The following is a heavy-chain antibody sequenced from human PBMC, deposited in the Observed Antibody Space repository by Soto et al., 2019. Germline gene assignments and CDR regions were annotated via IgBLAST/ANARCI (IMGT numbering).Heavy chain of an antibody. CDR1: GASVSDGTNF. Sequence: QVQLQESGPGLVKPSETLSLTCTVSGASVSDGTNFWNWIRQPPGWGMEWIGFISNSGVTSYNPSLNSRVTISIDMSKNQFSLNLSSVAAAATAVYYCARMSKSGYPLDYWDQGTLVTVPS. D-gene: IGHD3-3*01. J-gene: IGHJ4*02. CDR3: ARMSKSGYPLDY. CDR2: ISNSGVT. V-gene: IGHV4-61*01.